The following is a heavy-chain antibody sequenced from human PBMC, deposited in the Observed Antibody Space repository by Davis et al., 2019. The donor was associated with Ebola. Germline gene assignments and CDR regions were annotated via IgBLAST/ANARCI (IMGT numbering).Heavy chain of an antibody. CDR1: GFSLSTSGMR. CDR2: IDLDDDK. V-gene: IGHV2-70*04. Sequence: SGPTLVKPTQTLTLTCTFSGFSLSTSGMRVSWIRQPPWKALEWLARIDLDDDKFYSTSLKTRLTISKDTSKNQVVLTMTNMDPVDTATYYCARIPAYCGGDCYGGGFDYWGQGTLVTVSS. CDR3: ARIPAYCGGDCYGGGFDY. J-gene: IGHJ4*02. D-gene: IGHD2-21*01.